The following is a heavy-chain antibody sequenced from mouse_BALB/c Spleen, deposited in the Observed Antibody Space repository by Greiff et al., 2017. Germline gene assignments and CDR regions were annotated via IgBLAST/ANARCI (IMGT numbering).Heavy chain of an antibody. CDR2: IRNKANGYTT. CDR3: ARSVQGAFDY. CDR1: GFTFTDYY. Sequence: EVKLVESGGGLVQPGGSLRLSCATSGFTFTDYYMSWVRQPPGKALEWLGFIRNKANGYTTEYSASVKGRFTISRANSQSILYLQMHTLRAEASATYYCARSVQGAFDYWGQGTTLTVSS. V-gene: IGHV7-3*02. J-gene: IGHJ2*01. D-gene: IGHD5-1*01.